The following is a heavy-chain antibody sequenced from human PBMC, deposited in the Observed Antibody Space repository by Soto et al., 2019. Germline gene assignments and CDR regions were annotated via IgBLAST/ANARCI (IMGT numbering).Heavy chain of an antibody. CDR3: ARARPTSGPAYGLDI. Sequence: EVQLVESGGGLVQPGGSLRLSCAVSGFTFSGYSFNWVRQAPGRGLEWVSFIDSTGSVTHYADSVMGRFTISRDNARNSLYLQRDSLRADDTAVYRCARARPTSGPAYGLDIWGQGTVVTVSS. D-gene: IGHD4-17*01. J-gene: IGHJ3*02. V-gene: IGHV3-48*04. CDR2: IDSTGSVT. CDR1: GFTFSGYS.